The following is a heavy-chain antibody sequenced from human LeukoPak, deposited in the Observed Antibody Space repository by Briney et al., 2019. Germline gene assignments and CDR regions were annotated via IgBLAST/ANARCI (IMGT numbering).Heavy chain of an antibody. CDR2: IYPGDSDT. CDR1: GYSFTSYW. Sequence: GESLKISCKGSGYSFTSYWIGWVRQMPGKVLELMGIIYPGDSDTRYSPSFQGQVTISADKSISTAYLQWSSLKASDTAMYYCARQTYCSSPSCQGWFDPWGQGTLVTVSS. CDR3: ARQTYCSSPSCQGWFDP. V-gene: IGHV5-51*01. D-gene: IGHD2-2*01. J-gene: IGHJ5*02.